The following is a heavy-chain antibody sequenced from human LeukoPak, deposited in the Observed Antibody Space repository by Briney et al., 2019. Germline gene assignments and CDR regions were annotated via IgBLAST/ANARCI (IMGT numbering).Heavy chain of an antibody. CDR3: ATYCSGGSCYSRYYGMDV. D-gene: IGHD2-15*01. Sequence: ASVKVSCKASGYTFTGYYMHWVRQAPGQGLEWMGWINPNSGGTNYAQKFQGRVTMTRDTSISTAYMELSRLRSDDTAVYYCATYCSGGSCYSRYYGMDVWGQGTTVTVSS. CDR2: INPNSGGT. J-gene: IGHJ6*02. CDR1: GYTFTGYY. V-gene: IGHV1-2*02.